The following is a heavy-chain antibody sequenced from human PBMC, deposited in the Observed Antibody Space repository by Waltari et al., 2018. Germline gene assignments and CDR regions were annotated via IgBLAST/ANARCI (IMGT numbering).Heavy chain of an antibody. CDR3: SVSLNS. V-gene: IGHV3-7*01. CDR2: IKEDGSER. Sequence: EVQLVESGGGLVQQGGPLRQYFAASGCTFSNFWMDWVRQAPGKGLEWVANIKEDGSERHYIDSVKGRFTISRDDAKNLLYLEMNSLRAGDTAVYYCSVSLNSWGQGTLVTVSS. CDR1: GCTFSNFW. J-gene: IGHJ4*02.